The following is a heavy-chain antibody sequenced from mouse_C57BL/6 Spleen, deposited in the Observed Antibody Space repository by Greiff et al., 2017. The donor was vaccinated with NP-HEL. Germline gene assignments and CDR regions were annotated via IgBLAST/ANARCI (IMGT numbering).Heavy chain of an antibody. V-gene: IGHV1-63*01. CDR2: IYPGGGYT. CDR1: GYTFTNYW. D-gene: IGHD3-2*02. J-gene: IGHJ4*01. Sequence: VKLQESGAELVRPGTSVKMSCKASGYTFTNYWIGWAKQRPGHGLEWIGDIYPGGGYTNYNEKFKGKATLTADKSSSTAYMQFSSLTSEDSAIYYCARSKDSSGYGAMDYWGQGTSVTVSS. CDR3: ARSKDSSGYGAMDY.